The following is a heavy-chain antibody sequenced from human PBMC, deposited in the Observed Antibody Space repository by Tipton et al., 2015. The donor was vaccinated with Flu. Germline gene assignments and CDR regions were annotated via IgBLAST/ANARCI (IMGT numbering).Heavy chain of an antibody. Sequence: TLSLTCAVSGDSISSRYYWSWIRQPPGKGLEWIGYIYYSGSTNYNPSLKSRVTISVDTSKNQFSLKLSSVTAADTAVYYCARVAHNWNYSIDYWGQGTLVTVSS. J-gene: IGHJ4*02. V-gene: IGHV4-61*01. CDR3: ARVAHNWNYSIDY. CDR1: GDSISSRYY. CDR2: IYYSGST. D-gene: IGHD1-7*01.